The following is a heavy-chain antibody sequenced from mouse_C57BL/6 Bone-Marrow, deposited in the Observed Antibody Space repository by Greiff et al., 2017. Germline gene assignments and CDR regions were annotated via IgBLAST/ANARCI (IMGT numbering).Heavy chain of an antibody. CDR2: IDPSVSYT. Sequence: QVQLKQPGAELVRPGPSVKLSCKASGYTFTSYWMHWVKQRPGQGLEWIGVIDPSVSYTNYNQKFKGKATLTVDTSSSTAYMQLSSLTSEDSAVYYCARPHYYGSSPYAMDYWGQGTSVTVSS. CDR1: GYTFTSYW. D-gene: IGHD1-1*01. J-gene: IGHJ4*01. CDR3: ARPHYYGSSPYAMDY. V-gene: IGHV1-59*01.